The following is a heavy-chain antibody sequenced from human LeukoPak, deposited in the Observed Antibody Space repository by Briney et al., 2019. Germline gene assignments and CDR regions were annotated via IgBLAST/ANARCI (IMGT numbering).Heavy chain of an antibody. Sequence: PGGSLRLSCAASGFSFTSYGMSWVRQAPGKGLEWVSAISGSGLSIYYADSVKGRFTISRDNSKNTLYLQMNSLRAEDTAVYYCAREDTNNSYVWGIDYWGQGTLVTVSS. D-gene: IGHD3-16*01. CDR3: AREDTNNSYVWGIDY. J-gene: IGHJ4*02. V-gene: IGHV3-23*01. CDR2: ISGSGLSI. CDR1: GFSFTSYG.